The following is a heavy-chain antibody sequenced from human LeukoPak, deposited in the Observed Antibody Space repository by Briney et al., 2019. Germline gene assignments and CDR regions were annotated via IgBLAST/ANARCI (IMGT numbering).Heavy chain of an antibody. CDR2: INHSGST. V-gene: IGHV4-34*01. CDR1: GESFSGYY. J-gene: IGHJ4*02. Sequence: PSETLSLTCAAYGESFSGYYWSWIRQPPEKGLEWIGEINHSGSTNYNPSLKSRVTISVDTSKNQFSLKLSSVTAADTAVYYCARLGRFDYWGQGTLVTVSS. CDR3: ARLGRFDY.